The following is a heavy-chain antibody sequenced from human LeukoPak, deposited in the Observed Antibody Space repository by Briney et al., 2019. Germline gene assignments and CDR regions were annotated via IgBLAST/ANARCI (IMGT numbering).Heavy chain of an antibody. CDR2: IIPILGIA. Sequence: SVKVSCKASGGTFSSYAISWVRQAPGQGLEWMGRIIPILGIANYAQKFQGRVTITADKSTSTAYMELSSLRSEDTAVYYCARAHVLTRIHVSRGAFDIWGQGTLVTVSS. CDR3: ARAHVLTRIHVSRGAFDI. CDR1: GGTFSSYA. J-gene: IGHJ3*02. D-gene: IGHD3-9*01. V-gene: IGHV1-69*04.